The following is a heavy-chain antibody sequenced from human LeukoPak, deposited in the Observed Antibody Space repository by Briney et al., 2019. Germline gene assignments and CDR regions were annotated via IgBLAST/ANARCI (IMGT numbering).Heavy chain of an antibody. CDR2: VGSGGTT. V-gene: IGHV3-23*01. Sequence: PGGSLRLSCAASGFSFSSYTMNWVRQAPGKGLEWVSGVGSGGTTYYADSVKGRFTVSRDNSESTLYLQMSSLRAEDTAVYYCARTFGSGRYPGDWFDPWGQGTLVTVSS. CDR1: GFSFSSYT. J-gene: IGHJ5*02. D-gene: IGHD6-19*01. CDR3: ARTFGSGRYPGDWFDP.